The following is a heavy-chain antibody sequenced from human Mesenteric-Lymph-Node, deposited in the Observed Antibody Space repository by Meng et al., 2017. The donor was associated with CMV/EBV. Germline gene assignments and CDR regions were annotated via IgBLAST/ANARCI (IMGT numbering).Heavy chain of an antibody. V-gene: IGHV3-23*01. D-gene: IGHD3-22*01. J-gene: IGHJ4*02. CDR1: GFTFSNYA. Sequence: GGSLRLSCAASGFTFSNYAMSWVRQAPGKGLEWVSAMSGRGGGTYYADSVKGRFTVSRDNSRDTLNLQMNSLRAEDTAVYYCSTFLNYYDTSGSHSYWGQGTLVTVSS. CDR3: STFLNYYDTSGSHSY. CDR2: MSGRGGGT.